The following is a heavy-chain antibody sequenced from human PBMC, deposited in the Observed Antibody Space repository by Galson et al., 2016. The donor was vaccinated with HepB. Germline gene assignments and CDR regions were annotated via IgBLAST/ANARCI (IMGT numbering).Heavy chain of an antibody. V-gene: IGHV3-30*04. D-gene: IGHD3-10*01. J-gene: IGHJ6*02. CDR3: ARGPGSYYRGREFYYGMDV. Sequence: WVRQPPGKGLEWVAVISHDGGDKYYADSVKGRFTISRDNSKNTVYLQMNSLRAEDTAVYYCARGPGSYYRGREFYYGMDVWGQGTTVTVSS. CDR2: ISHDGGDK.